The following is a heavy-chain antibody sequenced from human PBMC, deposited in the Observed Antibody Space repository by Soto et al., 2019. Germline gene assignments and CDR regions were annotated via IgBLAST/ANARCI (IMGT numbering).Heavy chain of an antibody. CDR2: IWYDGSNK. V-gene: IGHV3-33*01. CDR1: GFTFSSYG. Sequence: GESLKISCAASGFTFSSYGMHWVRQAPGKGLEWVAVIWYDGSNKYYADSVKGRFTISRDNSKNTLYLQMNSLRAEDTAVYYCARERGYCSGGSCYGPISSRAYDYYYYGMDVWGQGTTVTVSS. J-gene: IGHJ6*02. CDR3: ARERGYCSGGSCYGPISSRAYDYYYYGMDV. D-gene: IGHD2-15*01.